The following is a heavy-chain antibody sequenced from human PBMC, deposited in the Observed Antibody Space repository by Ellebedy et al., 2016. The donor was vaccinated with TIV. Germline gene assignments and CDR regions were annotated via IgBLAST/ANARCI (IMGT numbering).Heavy chain of an antibody. CDR2: ISDSGTNT. V-gene: IGHV3-23*01. Sequence: GESLKISCTGSGFTFGDYVMSWFRQPPGQGLEWVPTISDSGTNTYFPDAVTGRFTISRDNSRNTVYLQMNNLRAEATAVYYCARDSGRRRRWDKDNWGQGTLVTGSS. CDR3: ARDSGRRRRWDKDN. D-gene: IGHD3-10*01. CDR1: GFTFGDYV. J-gene: IGHJ4*02.